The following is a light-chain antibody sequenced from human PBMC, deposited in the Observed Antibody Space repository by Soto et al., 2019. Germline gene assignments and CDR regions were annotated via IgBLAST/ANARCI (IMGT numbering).Light chain of an antibody. CDR1: QGISSW. V-gene: IGKV1-12*01. CDR2: AAS. Sequence: DIQITQSPSSLSSYLLDIVTITCRASQGISSWLAWYQQKPGKAPKLLIYAASSLQSGVPSRFSGSGSGTDFTLTISSLQPEDFATYYCQQANSFPITFGQGTRLEIK. J-gene: IGKJ5*01. CDR3: QQANSFPIT.